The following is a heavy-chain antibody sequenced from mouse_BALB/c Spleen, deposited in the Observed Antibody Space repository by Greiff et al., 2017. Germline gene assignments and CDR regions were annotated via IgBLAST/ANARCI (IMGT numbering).Heavy chain of an antibody. CDR1: GFAFSGYD. CDR2: ISSGGGST. CDR3: ARHHYGNYGAMDY. V-gene: IGHV5-12-1*01. D-gene: IGHD2-1*01. J-gene: IGHJ4*01. Sequence: EVQRVESGGGLVTPGGSLKLSCAASGFAFSGYDMSWVRQTPEKGLEWVAYISSGGGSTYYPATVKGRFTISRDTAKNTLYLQMSSLKYEDTAMYYSARHHYGNYGAMDYWGQGTSVTVSS.